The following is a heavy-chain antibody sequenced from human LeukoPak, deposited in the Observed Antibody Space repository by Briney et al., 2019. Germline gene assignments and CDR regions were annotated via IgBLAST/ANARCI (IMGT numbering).Heavy chain of an antibody. CDR2: ISYDGSNK. V-gene: IGHV3-30-3*01. Sequence: PGGSLRLSCAASGFTFSSYAMHWVRQAPGKGLEWVAVISYDGSNKYYADSVKGRFTISRDNSKNTLYVQMNSLRADETAVYYCASGYCSSISCNPLEHWGQGTLVTVSS. D-gene: IGHD2-2*01. J-gene: IGHJ1*01. CDR1: GFTFSSYA. CDR3: ASGYCSSISCNPLEH.